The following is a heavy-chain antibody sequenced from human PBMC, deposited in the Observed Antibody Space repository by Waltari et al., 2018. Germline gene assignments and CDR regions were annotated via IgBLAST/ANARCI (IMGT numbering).Heavy chain of an antibody. V-gene: IGHV3-66*02. Sequence: DVQLVESGGALVHPGGSLRLSFSAPGFPVSTHPMSWVRQAPGKGLEWVSIIYPAGSTFDADSVVGRFTISRDISQNTLHLQMRNLRPEDTAIYYCATARDEDTAMVFFDHWGQGTQVSVSS. CDR3: ATARDEDTAMVFFDH. CDR1: GFPVSTHP. CDR2: IYPAGST. D-gene: IGHD5-18*01. J-gene: IGHJ4*02.